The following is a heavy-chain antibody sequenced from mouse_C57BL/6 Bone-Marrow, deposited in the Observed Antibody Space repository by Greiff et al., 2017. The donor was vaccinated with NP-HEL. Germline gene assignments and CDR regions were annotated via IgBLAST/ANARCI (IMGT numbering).Heavy chain of an antibody. J-gene: IGHJ4*01. CDR2: IDPSDSYT. CDR1: GYTFTSYW. V-gene: IGHV1-69*01. CDR3: ARGSSYDYAMDY. D-gene: IGHD1-1*01. Sequence: LQQPGAELVMPGASVKLSCKASGYTFTSYWMHWVKQRPGQGLEWIGEIDPSDSYTNYNQKFKGKSTLTVDKSSSTAYMQLSSLTSEDSAVYYCARGSSYDYAMDYWGQGTSVTVSS.